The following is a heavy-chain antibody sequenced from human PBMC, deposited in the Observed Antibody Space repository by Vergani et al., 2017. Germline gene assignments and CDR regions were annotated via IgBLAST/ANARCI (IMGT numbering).Heavy chain of an antibody. CDR2: INPSGGHT. Sequence: QVQLVQSGAEVKKPGASVKVSCKASGYTFTSYGISWVRQAPGQGLEWMGIINPSGGHTNYAQKLQGRVTMTRDTSTSTVYMELRGLRSEDTAIYYCARGDYGILTGYRYRGQRTLVTVSA. J-gene: IGHJ4*02. CDR1: GYTFTSYG. CDR3: ARGDYGILTGYRY. D-gene: IGHD3-9*01. V-gene: IGHV1-46*03.